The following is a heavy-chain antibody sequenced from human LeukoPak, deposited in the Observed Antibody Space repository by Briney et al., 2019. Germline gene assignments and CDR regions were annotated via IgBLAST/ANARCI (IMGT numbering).Heavy chain of an antibody. V-gene: IGHV4-59*01. D-gene: IGHD4-11*01. CDR3: ARGYLQPLDS. J-gene: IGHJ4*02. Sequence: SETLSLTCTVSGGSISSYYWSWIRQPPGKGLEWIGYIYYSGSTNYNPSLKSRVTISVDASKNQFSLKLSSVTAADTAVYYCARGYLQPLDSWGQGTLVTVSS. CDR2: IYYSGST. CDR1: GGSISSYY.